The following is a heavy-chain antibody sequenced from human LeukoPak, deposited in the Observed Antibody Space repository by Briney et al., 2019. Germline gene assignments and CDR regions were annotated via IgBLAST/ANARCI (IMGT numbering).Heavy chain of an antibody. J-gene: IGHJ4*02. V-gene: IGHV3-7*01. D-gene: IGHD1-26*01. CDR3: ARGSGNYFLDY. Sequence: GGSLRLSCAASGFTLSNDWMSWVRQAPGKGLEWVADIQPDGSEKYYVDSVKGRFTISRDNARNSLYLQLNSLRAEDTAFYYCARGSGNYFLDYWGQGTLVTVSS. CDR2: IQPDGSEK. CDR1: GFTLSNDW.